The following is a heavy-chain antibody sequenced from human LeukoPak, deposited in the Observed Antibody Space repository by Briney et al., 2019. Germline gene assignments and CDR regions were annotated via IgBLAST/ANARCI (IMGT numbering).Heavy chain of an antibody. CDR1: GFTFSSYE. D-gene: IGHD3-10*01. CDR3: AREHAGSRGDYFDY. V-gene: IGHV3-48*03. Sequence: SGGSLRPSCAASGFTFSSYEMNWVRQAPGKGLEWVSYITSSGSTIYYADSVKGRFTISRDNAKNSLYLQMNSLRAEDTAVYYCAREHAGSRGDYFDYWGQGTPVTVSS. CDR2: ITSSGSTI. J-gene: IGHJ4*02.